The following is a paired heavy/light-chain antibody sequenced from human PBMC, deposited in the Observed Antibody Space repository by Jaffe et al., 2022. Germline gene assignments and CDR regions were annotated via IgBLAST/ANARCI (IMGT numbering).Heavy chain of an antibody. CDR2: IQYDGNNK. CDR3: ARGARYSGDYIVLDY. V-gene: IGHV3-30*02. Sequence: QVQLVESGGGVVQPGGSLRLTCAASGFTFSTYGMHWVRQAPGKGLEWVAWIQYDGNNKDYLDSVKGRFTISRDTSKNTLYLQMNSLRAEDTAVYYCARGARYSGDYIVLDYWGQGTLVTVSS. CDR1: GFTFSTYG. J-gene: IGHJ4*02. D-gene: IGHD4-17*01.
Light chain of an antibody. CDR1: QAISSY. V-gene: IGKV1-9*01. Sequence: DIQLTQSPSFLSASVGDRVTITCRASQAISSYLAWYQQKPGKAPKLLIYGASTLQSGVPSRFSGSGSGTEFTLTISSLQPEDFATYYCQHLNNYPLYTFGQGTKLEI. J-gene: IGKJ2*01. CDR2: GAS. CDR3: QHLNNYPLYT.